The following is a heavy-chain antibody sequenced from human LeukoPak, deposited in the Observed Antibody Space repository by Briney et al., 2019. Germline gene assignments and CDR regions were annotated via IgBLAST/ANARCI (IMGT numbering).Heavy chain of an antibody. D-gene: IGHD2-15*01. V-gene: IGHV1-8*03. J-gene: IGHJ5*02. Sequence: GASVKVSCKASGYTFTSYDINWVRQATGQGLEWMGWMNPNSGNTGYAQKFQGRVTITRNNSISTAYMELSSLRSEDTAVYYCARGLSGGGMTAWFDPWGQGTLVTVSS. CDR1: GYTFTSYD. CDR2: MNPNSGNT. CDR3: ARGLSGGGMTAWFDP.